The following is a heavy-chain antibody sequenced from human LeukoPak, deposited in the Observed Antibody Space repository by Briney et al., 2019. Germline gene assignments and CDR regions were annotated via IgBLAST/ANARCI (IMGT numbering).Heavy chain of an antibody. J-gene: IGHJ4*02. D-gene: IGHD4/OR15-4a*01. V-gene: IGHV3-21*01. CDR3: ARDTLGEGEDANYAVYYFDY. CDR2: ISSSSSYI. CDR1: GFTFRSYS. Sequence: PGGSLRLSCAASGFTFRSYSMNWVRQAPGKGLEWVSSISSSSSYIYYADSVKGRFTISRDNAKNSLDLQMNSLRAEDTAVYYCARDTLGEGEDANYAVYYFDYWGQGTPVTVSS.